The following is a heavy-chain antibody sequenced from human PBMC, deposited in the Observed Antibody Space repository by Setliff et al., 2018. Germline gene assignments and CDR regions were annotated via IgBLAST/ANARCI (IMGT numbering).Heavy chain of an antibody. V-gene: IGHV1-18*01. CDR3: ARAKGTTMATQYFDY. Sequence: GASVKVSCKASGYTFTNYGISWVRQAPGQGLEWMGWISAYNDNTNYAQKVQGRVTMTTDTSTSTAYMELSSLRAEDTAVYYCARAKGTTMATQYFDYWGQGTLVTVSS. CDR2: ISAYNDNT. CDR1: GYTFTNYG. J-gene: IGHJ4*02. D-gene: IGHD3-10*01.